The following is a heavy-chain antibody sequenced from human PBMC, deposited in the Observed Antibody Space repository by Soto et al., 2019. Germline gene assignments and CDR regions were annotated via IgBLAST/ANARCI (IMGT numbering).Heavy chain of an antibody. CDR1: GDSGSSNSAA. D-gene: IGHD6-6*01. Sequence: SQTLSLTCAISGDSGSSNSAAWNWIRQSPSRGLEWLGRTYYRSKWYNDYAVSVKSRITINPDTSKNQFSLQLNSVIPEDTAVYYSARDKGIAARPHYYYYYGIDVWDQETTVTVSS. J-gene: IGHJ6*02. V-gene: IGHV6-1*01. CDR2: TYYRSKWYN. CDR3: ARDKGIAARPHYYYYYGIDV.